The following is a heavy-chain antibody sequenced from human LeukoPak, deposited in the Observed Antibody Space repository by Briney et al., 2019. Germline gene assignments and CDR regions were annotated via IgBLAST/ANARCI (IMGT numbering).Heavy chain of an antibody. Sequence: PSETLSLTCTVAGGSISSYYWSWIRQPPGKGLEWIGCIYYSGSTNYNPSLKSRVTISVDTSKNQFSLKLSSVTAADTAVYYCARAVYSYGYYYYGMDVWGQGTTVTVSS. D-gene: IGHD5-18*01. CDR1: GGSISSYY. V-gene: IGHV4-59*01. J-gene: IGHJ6*02. CDR3: ARAVYSYGYYYYGMDV. CDR2: IYYSGST.